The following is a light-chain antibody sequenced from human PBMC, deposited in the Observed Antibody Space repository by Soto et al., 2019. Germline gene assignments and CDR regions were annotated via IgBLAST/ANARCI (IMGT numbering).Light chain of an antibody. J-gene: IGKJ4*01. Sequence: EIVMTQSPATLSVSPGERATLSCRASRNINRKLAWYQQKPGQAPRLLISGASPRATGIPARFSGSESGTEFTLPISSLQSEDFVVYYCQQYYDYPPLIFGGGTKVEIK. CDR1: RNINRK. CDR2: GAS. V-gene: IGKV3-15*01. CDR3: QQYYDYPPLI.